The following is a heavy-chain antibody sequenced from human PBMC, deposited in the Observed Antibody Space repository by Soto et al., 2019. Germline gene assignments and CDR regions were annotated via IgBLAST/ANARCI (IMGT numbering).Heavy chain of an antibody. J-gene: IGHJ6*02. Sequence: GGSLRLSCAASGFTFSNYGMHWVRQAPGKGLEWVAFISDDGSNKYYADSMKGRFTMSRDNSKSTLYLQMSSLRVEDTAVYYCTKRRNVLRFLEWSSGMEVWGQGTRVTVSS. D-gene: IGHD3-3*01. CDR2: ISDDGSNK. CDR1: GFTFSNYG. CDR3: TKRRNVLRFLEWSSGMEV. V-gene: IGHV3-30*18.